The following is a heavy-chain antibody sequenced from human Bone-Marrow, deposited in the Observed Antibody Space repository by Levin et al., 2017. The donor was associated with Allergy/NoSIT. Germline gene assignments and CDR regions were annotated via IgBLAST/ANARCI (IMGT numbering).Heavy chain of an antibody. D-gene: IGHD1-14*01. Sequence: KAGGSLRLSCKASGSTFIGYYMHWVRQAPGRGLEWMGWINPDNGGTYYAEKFQGRIAMIRDTSINTVYMELSRLTSDDTAVYFCARGVGRTGIQARFFCGFDPWGQGTLVSVSS. CDR1: GSTFIGYY. V-gene: IGHV1-2*02. CDR2: INPDNGGT. J-gene: IGHJ5*02. CDR3: ARGVGRTGIQARFFCGFDP.